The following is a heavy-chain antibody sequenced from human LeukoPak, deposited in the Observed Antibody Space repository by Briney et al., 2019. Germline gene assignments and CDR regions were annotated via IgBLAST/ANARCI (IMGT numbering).Heavy chain of an antibody. CDR1: GFTFSSYA. V-gene: IGHV3-23*01. Sequence: GGSLRLPCAASGFTFSSYAMSWVRQAPGKGLDGVSAISGSGGSTYYADSVKGRFTISRDNSKNTLYLQMNSLRAEDTAVYYCAKDHYGDYSNFDYWGQGTLVTVSS. CDR2: ISGSGGST. D-gene: IGHD4-17*01. J-gene: IGHJ4*02. CDR3: AKDHYGDYSNFDY.